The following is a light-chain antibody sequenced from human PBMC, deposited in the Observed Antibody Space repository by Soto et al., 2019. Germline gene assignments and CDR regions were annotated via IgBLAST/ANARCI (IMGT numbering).Light chain of an antibody. Sequence: EIVLTQSPGTLSLSPGERATLSCRASQSVSSSYLAWYQQKPGQAPRIVIYGESSRATGIPDRLSGSGSGTDLTLTISRLEPEDFAVYYCQKYDSSPKTCGQGTKVDIK. V-gene: IGKV3-20*01. CDR3: QKYDSSPKT. J-gene: IGKJ1*01. CDR1: QSVSSSY. CDR2: GES.